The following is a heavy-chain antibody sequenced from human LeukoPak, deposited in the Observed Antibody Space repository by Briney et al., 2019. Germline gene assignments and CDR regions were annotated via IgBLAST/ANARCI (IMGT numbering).Heavy chain of an antibody. J-gene: IGHJ4*02. V-gene: IGHV3-7*03. CDR2: IKQDGSEK. CDR3: ARSGPHWPFDY. Sequence: GGSLRLSCAASGFTFSSYWMSWVRQAPGKGLEWVANIKQDGSEKYYVDSVEGRFTISRDNAKNSLYLQMNSLQTDDTAVYYCARSGPHWPFDYWGQGALVTVSS. CDR1: GFTFSSYW. D-gene: IGHD1-1*01.